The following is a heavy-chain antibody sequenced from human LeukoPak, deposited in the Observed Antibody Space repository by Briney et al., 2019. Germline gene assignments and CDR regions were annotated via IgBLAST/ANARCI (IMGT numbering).Heavy chain of an antibody. J-gene: IGHJ5*02. D-gene: IGHD6-13*01. CDR3: ARGRNPTKQKRMRWFDP. V-gene: IGHV4-34*01. CDR2: INHSGST. Sequence: SETLTLSCAVYGGSFSGYYWSWIRQPPGKGLEWIGEINHSGSTNYNPSLKRRGTISVDTTKNQFSLKLSSVTAADTAVYYCARGRNPTKQKRMRWFDPWGQ. CDR1: GGSFSGYY.